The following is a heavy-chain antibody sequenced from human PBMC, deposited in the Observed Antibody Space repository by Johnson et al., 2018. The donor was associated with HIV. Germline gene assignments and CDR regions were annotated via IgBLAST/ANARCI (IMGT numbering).Heavy chain of an antibody. J-gene: IGHJ3*01. D-gene: IGHD2-2*01. CDR1: GFTLSSYA. Sequence: QVQLVESGGGVVQPGRSLRLSCAASGFTLSSYAMHWVRQAPGKGLEWVAVISYDGSNKYYADSVKGRFTISRDNSKKTLYLQMNSRRAEDTAVYYCAREVPGKAFDVWGQGTMVTVSS. CDR2: ISYDGSNK. CDR3: AREVPGKAFDV. V-gene: IGHV3-30-3*01.